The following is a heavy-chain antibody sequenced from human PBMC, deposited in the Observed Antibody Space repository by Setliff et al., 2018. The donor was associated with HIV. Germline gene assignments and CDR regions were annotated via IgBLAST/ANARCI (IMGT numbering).Heavy chain of an antibody. CDR2: INTSGST. D-gene: IGHD3-22*01. CDR3: ARQGAGYYYDSSEYYTGNGFDM. CDR1: GGSVSNYY. V-gene: IGHV4-4*07. J-gene: IGHJ3*02. Sequence: SETLSLTCTVSGGSVSNYYWTWIRQSAGKGLEWIGHINTSGSTKYNPSLKSRLTISVDTSKNQFSLQLTSVTAADTAVYYCARQGAGYYYDSSEYYTGNGFDMWGQGTMVTVSS.